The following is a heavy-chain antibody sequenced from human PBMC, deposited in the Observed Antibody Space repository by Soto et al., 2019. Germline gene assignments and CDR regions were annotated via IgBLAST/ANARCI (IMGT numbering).Heavy chain of an antibody. J-gene: IGHJ6*02. Sequence: EVQLVESGGGLVQPGGSLRLSCAASGFTVSSNYMSWVRQAPGKGLEWVSVIYGGGSTYYADSVKGRFTISRHNSKNTLYLQMNSLRAEDTAVYYCARGGAWYYYGMDVWGQGTTVTVSS. CDR1: GFTVSSNY. D-gene: IGHD3-16*01. CDR2: IYGGGST. CDR3: ARGGAWYYYGMDV. V-gene: IGHV3-53*04.